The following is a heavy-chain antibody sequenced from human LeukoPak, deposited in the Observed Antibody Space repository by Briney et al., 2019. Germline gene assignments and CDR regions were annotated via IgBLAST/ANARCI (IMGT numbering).Heavy chain of an antibody. CDR1: VASIRSGVYE. J-gene: IGHJ4*02. V-gene: IGHV4-31*03. CDR2: INYSGHT. CDR3: ARGRYYFDC. Sequence: PSKILTLTGTVSVASIRSGVYESSWFRQHPGKGLEWIGYINYSGHTSYNPSLKCRHTISVDTSKNQFSLKLSSVTAADTAVYYCARGRYYFDCWDQGTLVTVSS.